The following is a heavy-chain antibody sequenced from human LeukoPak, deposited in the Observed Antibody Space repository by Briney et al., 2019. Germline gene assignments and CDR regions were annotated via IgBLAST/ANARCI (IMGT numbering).Heavy chain of an antibody. Sequence: GGSLRLSCAASGFTFSDYYMSWLRQAPGKGLEWVSYISSSGSTIYYADSVKGRFTISRDNAKNSLYLQMNSLRAEDTAVYYCARVAAAGKVLHYYYYYGMDVWGQGTTVNVSS. D-gene: IGHD6-13*01. CDR3: ARVAAAGKVLHYYYYYGMDV. CDR2: ISSSGSTI. J-gene: IGHJ6*02. CDR1: GFTFSDYY. V-gene: IGHV3-11*01.